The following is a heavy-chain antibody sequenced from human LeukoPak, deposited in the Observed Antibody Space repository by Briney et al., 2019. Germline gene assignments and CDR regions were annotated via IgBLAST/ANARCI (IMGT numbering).Heavy chain of an antibody. V-gene: IGHV4-39*01. D-gene: IGHD1-1*01. J-gene: IGHJ6*03. Sequence: SSETLSLTCTVSGDSISTSNSYWGWIRQPPGKGLEWIGSIYYSGNTYYNASLKSRVTISVDTSKNQFSLKLSSVTAADTAVYYCARVGEVQLERHYYYYYMDVWGKGTTVTVSS. CDR1: GDSISTSNSY. CDR2: IYYSGNT. CDR3: ARVGEVQLERHYYYYYMDV.